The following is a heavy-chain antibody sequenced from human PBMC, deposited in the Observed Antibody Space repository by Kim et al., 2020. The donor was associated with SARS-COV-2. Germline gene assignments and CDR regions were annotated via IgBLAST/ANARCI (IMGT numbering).Heavy chain of an antibody. CDR3: ASSYGSGSYHSDY. CDR2: INHIGST. CDR1: GGSFSGYY. J-gene: IGHJ4*02. Sequence: SETLSLTCAVYGGSFSGYYWSWIRQPPGKGLEWIGEINHIGSTNYNPSLKSRVTISVDTSKNQFSLKLSSVTAADTAVYYCASSYGSGSYHSDYWGQGTLVTVSS. D-gene: IGHD3-10*01. V-gene: IGHV4-34*01.